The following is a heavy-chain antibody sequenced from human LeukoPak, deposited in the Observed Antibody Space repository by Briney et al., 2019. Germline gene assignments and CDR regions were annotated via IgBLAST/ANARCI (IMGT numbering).Heavy chain of an antibody. D-gene: IGHD3-9*01. CDR2: IYYSGST. CDR3: ARDYYDILTGYYRDWYFDL. V-gene: IGHV4-59*01. CDR1: GGSISSYY. Sequence: SETLSLTCTVSGGSISSYYWSWIRQPPGKGLEWIGYIYYSGSTNYNPSLKSRVTISVDTSKNQFSLKLSSATAADTAVYYCARDYYDILTGYYRDWYFDLWGRGTLVTVSS. J-gene: IGHJ2*01.